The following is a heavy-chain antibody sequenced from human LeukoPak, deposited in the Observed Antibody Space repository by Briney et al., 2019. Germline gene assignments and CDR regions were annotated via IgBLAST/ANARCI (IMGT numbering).Heavy chain of an antibody. CDR3: VRGCSSTSCYPFDC. J-gene: IGHJ4*02. V-gene: IGHV3-74*01. D-gene: IGHD2-2*01. CDR2: INYDGST. CDR1: GFTFSSYS. Sequence: GGSLRLSCAASGFTFSSYSINWVRQAPGKGLVWVSRINYDGSTNYADSVKGRFTISRDNARNTLYMQMNSLRAEDTAVYYCVRGCSSTSCYPFDCWGQGTLVTVSS.